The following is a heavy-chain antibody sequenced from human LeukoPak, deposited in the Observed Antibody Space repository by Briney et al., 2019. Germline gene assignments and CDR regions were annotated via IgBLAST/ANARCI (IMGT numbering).Heavy chain of an antibody. CDR1: GFTFSSYA. V-gene: IGHV3-23*01. D-gene: IGHD3-22*01. CDR2: ISGSGGST. J-gene: IGHJ4*02. Sequence: PGGSLRLSCAASGFTFSSYAMSWVRQAPGKGLEWVSAISGSGGSTYYADSVKGRFTISRDNSKNTLYLQMNSLRAEDTAVYYCAKDLNPGKESFDYYYDSSGWQYFDYWGQGTLVTVSS. CDR3: AKDLNPGKESFDYYYDSSGWQYFDY.